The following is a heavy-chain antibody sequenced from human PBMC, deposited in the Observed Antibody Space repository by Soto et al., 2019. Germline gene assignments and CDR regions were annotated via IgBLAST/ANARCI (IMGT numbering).Heavy chain of an antibody. CDR2: TIPIFVTA. V-gene: IGHV1-69*01. Sequence: QVQLVQSGAEVKKPGSSVKVSCKASGGTFSSYAISWVRQAPGQGLAWMGGTIPIFVTANYAQKFQGRVTIPAGESTSIAYRELSSLISEDTAVYYCAIDDRPYYYDSSGYYLPKGDYFGQGTLVTVSS. J-gene: IGHJ4*02. CDR1: GGTFSSYA. D-gene: IGHD3-22*01. CDR3: AIDDRPYYYDSSGYYLPKGDY.